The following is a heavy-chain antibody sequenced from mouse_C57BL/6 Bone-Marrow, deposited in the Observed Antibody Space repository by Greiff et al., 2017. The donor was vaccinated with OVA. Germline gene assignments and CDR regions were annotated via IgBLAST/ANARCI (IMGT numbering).Heavy chain of an antibody. CDR2: IDPSDSYT. V-gene: IGHV1-59*01. J-gene: IGHJ2*01. CDR3: ARRGY. CDR1: GYTFTSYW. Sequence: QVQLQQPGAELVRPGTSVKLSCKASGYTFTSYWMHWVKQRPGQGLEWIGVIDPSDSYTNYNQKFKGKATLTVDTSSSTAYMQLSSLTSEDTAVYYYARRGYWGQGTTLPVSS.